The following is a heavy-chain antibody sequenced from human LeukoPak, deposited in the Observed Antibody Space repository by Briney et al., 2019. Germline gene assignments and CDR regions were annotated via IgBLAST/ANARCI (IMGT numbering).Heavy chain of an antibody. J-gene: IGHJ4*02. CDR2: ISDDGSNR. Sequence: PGGSLTLSCADSGFTFISYAMHWVRQAPGKGREGGAVISDDGSNRYYADSVKGRFTSSRDNSKNPLYLQMNSLRAEDTAVYYCARDEGRSGYSSGYYFDFWGQGTLVTVSS. D-gene: IGHD5-18*01. CDR3: ARDEGRSGYSSGYYFDF. CDR1: GFTFISYA. V-gene: IGHV3-30*04.